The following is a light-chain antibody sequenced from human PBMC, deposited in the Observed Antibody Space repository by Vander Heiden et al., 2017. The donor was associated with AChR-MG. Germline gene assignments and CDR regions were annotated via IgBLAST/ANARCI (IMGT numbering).Light chain of an antibody. Sequence: EIVLTQSPGTLSLSPGERATLSCRASQSVSSSYLAWYQQKPGQAPRLLIYGASSRATGIPDRFSGSGSGTDFTLTISRLEPEDFAVYYCQQYGSSLGYTFGQRTKLEIK. J-gene: IGKJ2*01. CDR3: QQYGSSLGYT. V-gene: IGKV3-20*01. CDR1: QSVSSSY. CDR2: GAS.